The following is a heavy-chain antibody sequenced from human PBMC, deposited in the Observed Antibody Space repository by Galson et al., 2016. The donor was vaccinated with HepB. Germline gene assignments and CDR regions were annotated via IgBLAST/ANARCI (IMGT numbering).Heavy chain of an antibody. CDR3: ARDPGYSAFDI. CDR1: GFTFTSYA. CDR2: INIASNVI. D-gene: IGHD5-12*01. V-gene: IGHV3-48*01. J-gene: IGHJ3*02. Sequence: SLRLSCAASGFTFTSYAMSWVRQAPGKGLEWLSYINIASNVIHYADSVKGRFTISRDNAKNPLYLQMNSLRAEDTAVYFCARDPGYSAFDIWGQGTMVTVSS.